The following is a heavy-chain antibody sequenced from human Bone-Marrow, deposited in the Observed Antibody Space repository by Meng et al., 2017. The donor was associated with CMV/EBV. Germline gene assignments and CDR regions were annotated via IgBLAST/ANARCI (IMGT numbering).Heavy chain of an antibody. J-gene: IGHJ2*01. CDR2: MNPTTGNA. D-gene: IGHD1-14*01. V-gene: IGHV1-8*03. Sequence: ASVKVSCKPSGDTFTSYDINWVRQAAGQGLEWMGWMNPTTGNAGYAQRFQGRLTISRDTSIGVVYMELSSLRSDDTAVYYCARGRVRVGQRYTRLNRDFDLWGRGTLVTVSS. CDR1: GDTFTSYD. CDR3: ARGRVRVGQRYTRLNRDFDL.